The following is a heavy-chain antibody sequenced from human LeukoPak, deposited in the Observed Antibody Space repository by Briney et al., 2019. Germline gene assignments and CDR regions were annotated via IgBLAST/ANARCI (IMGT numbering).Heavy chain of an antibody. V-gene: IGHV3-30*02. D-gene: IGHD2-2*01. CDR3: DCSSNNCYAAGDY. J-gene: IGHJ4*02. Sequence: PGGSLRLSCAASGFTFSNYGMHWVRQAPGKGLEWVAFIRYDGTNKYYADSVKGRFTISRDNSKNTLYLQMNSLRAEDTAVYYCDCSSNNCYAAGDYWGQGTLVTVSS. CDR2: IRYDGTNK. CDR1: GFTFSNYG.